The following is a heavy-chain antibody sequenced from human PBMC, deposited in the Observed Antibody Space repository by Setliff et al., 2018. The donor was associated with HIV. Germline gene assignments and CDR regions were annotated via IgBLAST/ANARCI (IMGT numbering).Heavy chain of an antibody. J-gene: IGHJ4*02. D-gene: IGHD2-21*01. Sequence: LRLSCAASGFSFSAYGMHWVRQTPGKGLVWVAHISSDGIYTDHADSVKGRFTISRDNAKSTVYLQMNSLRAEDTAVYYCAKGCGGAGFCYYADYWGQGTVVTVSS. CDR3: AKGCGGAGFCYYADY. V-gene: IGHV3-74*01. CDR1: GFSFSAYG. CDR2: ISSDGIYT.